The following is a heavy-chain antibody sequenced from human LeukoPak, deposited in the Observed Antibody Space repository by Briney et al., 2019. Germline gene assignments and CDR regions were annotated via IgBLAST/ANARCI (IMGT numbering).Heavy chain of an antibody. CDR1: GGAISSGGYY. D-gene: IGHD4-17*01. Sequence: SETLSLTCTVSGGAISSGGYYWSWIRQPPGKGLEWIGHIYHSGSTYYNPSLRSRVTMSVDKSKNQFSLKLGSVTAADTAVYYCAREGPHGDCYFDYWGQGTLVTVSS. V-gene: IGHV4-30-2*01. CDR2: IYHSGST. CDR3: AREGPHGDCYFDY. J-gene: IGHJ4*02.